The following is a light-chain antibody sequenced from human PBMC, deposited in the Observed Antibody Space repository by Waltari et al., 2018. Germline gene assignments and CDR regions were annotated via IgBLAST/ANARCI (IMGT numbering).Light chain of an antibody. V-gene: IGKV1-8*01. CDR2: AAS. CDR1: QGISSY. Sequence: AIRMTQSPSFFSASTGDRVTITSRASQGISSYLAWYQQKPGKAPKRLIYAASTLQRGVPSRFSGSGSGTDFTLTISCLQSEDFATYYCQQYYSYPRTFGQGTKVEIK. CDR3: QQYYSYPRT. J-gene: IGKJ1*01.